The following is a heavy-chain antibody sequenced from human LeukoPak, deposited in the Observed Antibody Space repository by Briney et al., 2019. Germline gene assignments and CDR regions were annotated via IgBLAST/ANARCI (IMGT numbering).Heavy chain of an antibody. V-gene: IGHV1-18*01. CDR3: ARDYGWDTAMAKN. Sequence: ASVKVSCKASGYTFTSYGISWVRQAPGQGLEWMGWISAYNGNTNYAQKFQGRVTITADKSTSTAYMELSSLRSEDTAVYYCARDYGWDTAMAKNWGQGTLVTVSS. CDR2: ISAYNGNT. D-gene: IGHD5-18*01. J-gene: IGHJ4*02. CDR1: GYTFTSYG.